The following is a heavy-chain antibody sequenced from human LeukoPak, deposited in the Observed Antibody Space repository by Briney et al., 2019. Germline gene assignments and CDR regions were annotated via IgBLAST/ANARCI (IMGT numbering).Heavy chain of an antibody. CDR3: ACPYYCDSSGYYPYGY. Sequence: PSETLSLTCTVSGGSISSSSYYWGWIRQPPGKGLEWIGSIYYSGSTYYNPSLKSRVTISVDTSKNQFSLKLSSVTAADTAVYYCACPYYCDSSGYYPYGYWGQGTLVTVSS. CDR2: IYYSGST. J-gene: IGHJ4*02. V-gene: IGHV4-39*01. D-gene: IGHD3-22*01. CDR1: GGSISSSSYY.